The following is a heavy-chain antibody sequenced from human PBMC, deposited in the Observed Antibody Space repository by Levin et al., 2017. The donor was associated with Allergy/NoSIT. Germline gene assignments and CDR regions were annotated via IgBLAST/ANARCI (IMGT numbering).Heavy chain of an antibody. Sequence: ASVKVSCKASGYTFTYYTMHWLRQAPGQRLEWMGWINADNGTTQYSQKFQGRVTITRDTSTSTTYMELRSLRPEDSAVYYCARALGTVFGVVIGAFDIWGHGTMVTVSS. J-gene: IGHJ3*02. CDR3: ARALGTVFGVVIGAFDI. D-gene: IGHD3-3*01. CDR1: GYTFTYYT. V-gene: IGHV1-3*01. CDR2: INADNGTT.